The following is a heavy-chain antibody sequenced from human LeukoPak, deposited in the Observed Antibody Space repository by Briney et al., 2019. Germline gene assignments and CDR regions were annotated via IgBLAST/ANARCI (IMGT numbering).Heavy chain of an antibody. CDR1: GGSLRSYY. V-gene: IGHV4-59*01. J-gene: IGHJ4*02. CDR3: VRGGYYYDY. Sequence: SETLSLTCTVSGGSLRSYYWSWIRQPPGKGLEWIAYVYYTGSTNYNPSLKSRVTISVDTSKNRFSLKLSSMTAADTAVYYCVRGGYYYDYWGQGTLVTASS. D-gene: IGHD1-26*01. CDR2: VYYTGST.